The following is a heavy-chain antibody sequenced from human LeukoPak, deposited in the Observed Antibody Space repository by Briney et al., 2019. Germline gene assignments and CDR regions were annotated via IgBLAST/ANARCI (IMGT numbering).Heavy chain of an antibody. CDR3: ATLAHYGGSRFAFDI. CDR1: GGTFSSYA. J-gene: IGHJ3*02. CDR2: IIPIFGTA. D-gene: IGHD4-23*01. V-gene: IGHV1-69*05. Sequence: GASVKVSCKASGGTFSSYAISWVRQAPGQGLEWMGGIIPIFGTANYAQKFQGRVTITTDESTSTAYMELSSLRSEDTAVYYCATLAHYGGSRFAFDIWGQGTMVTVSS.